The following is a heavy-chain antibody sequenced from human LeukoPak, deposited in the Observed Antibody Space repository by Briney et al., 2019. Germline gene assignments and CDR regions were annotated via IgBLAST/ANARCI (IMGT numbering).Heavy chain of an antibody. CDR3: VKDRGYSSSWYRFSH. CDR1: GFTFSSYA. V-gene: IGHV3-64D*06. J-gene: IGHJ4*02. Sequence: GGSLRLSCSASGFTFSSYAMHWVRQAPGKGLEYVSAISSNGGSTYYTDSVKGRFTISRDNSKNTLYLQMSSLRAEDTAVYYCVKDRGYSSSWYRFSHWGQGTLVTVSS. CDR2: ISSNGGST. D-gene: IGHD6-13*01.